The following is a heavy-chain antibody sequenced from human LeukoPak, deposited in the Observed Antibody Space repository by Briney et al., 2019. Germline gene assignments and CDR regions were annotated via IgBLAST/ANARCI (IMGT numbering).Heavy chain of an antibody. Sequence: NPSETLSLTCTVSGGSISSYYWSWIRQPPGKGLEWIGYIYYSGSTNYNPSLKSRVTISVDTSKNQFSLKLTSVTAADTAVYYCARDRTRNWFDPWGQGTLVTVSS. D-gene: IGHD2-2*01. V-gene: IGHV4-59*12. CDR2: IYYSGST. CDR3: ARDRTRNWFDP. J-gene: IGHJ5*02. CDR1: GGSISSYY.